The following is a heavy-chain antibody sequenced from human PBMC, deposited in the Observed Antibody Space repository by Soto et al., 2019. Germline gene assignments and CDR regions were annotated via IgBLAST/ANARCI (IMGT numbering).Heavy chain of an antibody. Sequence: PSETLSLTGAVYGGFLSESYWTWIRQPPWKGLEWIGEINHVGGTNYNPSLKSRVTMSVDTSQNQFSLRLISVTAADTAMYFCVRIRYQLPSSVLWLDPWGQGTPVTVSS. CDR1: GGFLSESY. J-gene: IGHJ5*02. V-gene: IGHV4-34*01. CDR3: VRIRYQLPSSVLWLDP. D-gene: IGHD3-16*01. CDR2: INHVGGT.